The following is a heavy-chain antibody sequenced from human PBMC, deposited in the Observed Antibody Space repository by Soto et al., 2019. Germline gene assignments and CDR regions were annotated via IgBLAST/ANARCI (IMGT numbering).Heavy chain of an antibody. CDR2: INAGYGNT. Sequence: ASVKVSCKASGYTFSSYAMHWVRQAPGQRLEWMGWINAGYGNTKSSQKFQDRVTISRDTSASTAYMELTSLRSEDTAVYYCARDTGDGTFDFWGQGTLGTAPQ. CDR3: ARDTGDGTFDF. CDR1: GYTFSSYA. V-gene: IGHV1-3*01. J-gene: IGHJ4*02. D-gene: IGHD7-27*01.